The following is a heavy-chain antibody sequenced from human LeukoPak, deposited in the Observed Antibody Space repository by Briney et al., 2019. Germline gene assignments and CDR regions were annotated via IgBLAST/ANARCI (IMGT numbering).Heavy chain of an antibody. CDR2: ISAYNGNT. D-gene: IGHD2-2*01. J-gene: IGHJ3*02. V-gene: IGHV1-18*01. Sequence: ASVKVSCKASGYTFTSYGISWVRQAPGQGLEWMGWISAYNGNTNYAQKLQGRVTMTTDTSTSTAYMELRSLRSDDTAVYYCAREYCSSTSCYGAFDIWGQGTMVTVSS. CDR3: AREYCSSTSCYGAFDI. CDR1: GYTFTSYG.